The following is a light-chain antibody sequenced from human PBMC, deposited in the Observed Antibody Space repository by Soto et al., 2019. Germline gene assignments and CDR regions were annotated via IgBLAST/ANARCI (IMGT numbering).Light chain of an antibody. J-gene: IGKJ1*01. CDR1: QSVSNSY. CDR2: GAS. CDR3: QQYATSPQT. V-gene: IGKV3-20*01. Sequence: EIVLTQSPGTLSLSPGERATLSCRASQSVSNSYLAWYQQKRGQAPRLLISGASRRATGIPDRFSGSGSGTDFTLSITRLEPEDFAVYYCQQYATSPQTFGQGTKVEI.